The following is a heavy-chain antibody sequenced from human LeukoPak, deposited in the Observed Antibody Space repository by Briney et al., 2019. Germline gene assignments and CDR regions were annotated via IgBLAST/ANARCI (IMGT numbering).Heavy chain of an antibody. CDR3: ARTPLTTVTTLWYFDL. D-gene: IGHD4-17*01. V-gene: IGHV3-66*01. CDR1: GFTVSSNY. J-gene: IGHJ2*01. CDR2: IYSGGST. Sequence: GGSLRLSCAASGFTVSSNYMSWVRQAPGKGLEWVSVIYSGGSTYYADSVKGRFTISRDNSKNTLYLQMNSLRAEDTAVYYCARTPLTTVTTLWYFDLWGRGTLVTVSS.